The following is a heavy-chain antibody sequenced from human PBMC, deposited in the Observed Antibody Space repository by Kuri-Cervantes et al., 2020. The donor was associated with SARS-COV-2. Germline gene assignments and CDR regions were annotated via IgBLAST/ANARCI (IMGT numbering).Heavy chain of an antibody. CDR3: ARSVREYDFWSDYPNWFDP. Sequence: ASVKVSCKASGYTFTSYGISWVRQAPGQGLEWMGWISAYNGNTNYAQKLQGRVTMTTDTSTSTAYMELRSLRSDDTAVYYCARSVREYDFWSDYPNWFDPWGQGTLVTVSS. D-gene: IGHD3-3*01. J-gene: IGHJ5*02. CDR2: ISAYNGNT. CDR1: GYTFTSYG. V-gene: IGHV1-18*01.